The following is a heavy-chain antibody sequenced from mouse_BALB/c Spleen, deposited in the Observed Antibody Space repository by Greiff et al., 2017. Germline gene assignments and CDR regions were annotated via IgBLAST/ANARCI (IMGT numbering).Heavy chain of an antibody. CDR2: IWSGGST. CDR1: GFSLTSYG. CDR3: ARKDDYRYDWFAY. J-gene: IGHJ3*01. D-gene: IGHD2-14*01. V-gene: IGHV2-2*02. Sequence: VKLQESGPGLVQPSQSLSITCTVSGFSLTSYGVNWVRQSPGKGLEWLGVIWSGGSTDDNAAFISRLSISKDNSKSQVFFKMNSLQANDTAIYYCARKDDYRYDWFAYWGQGTLVTVSA.